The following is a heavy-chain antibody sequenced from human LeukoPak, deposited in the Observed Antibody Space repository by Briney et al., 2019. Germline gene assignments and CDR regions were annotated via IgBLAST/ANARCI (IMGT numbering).Heavy chain of an antibody. Sequence: SETLSLTCAVYGGSFSGYYWSWIRHPPGKGLEWIGEINHSGSTNYNPSLKSRVTISVDTSKNQFSLKLSSVTAADTAVYYCARASGGDYGSGSYYKTFDYWGQGTLVTVSS. J-gene: IGHJ4*02. D-gene: IGHD3-10*01. CDR1: GGSFSGYY. V-gene: IGHV4-34*01. CDR2: INHSGST. CDR3: ARASGGDYGSGSYYKTFDY.